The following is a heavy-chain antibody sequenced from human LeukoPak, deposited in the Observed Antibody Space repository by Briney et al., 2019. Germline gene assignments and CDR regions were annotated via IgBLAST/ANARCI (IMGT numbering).Heavy chain of an antibody. CDR2: ITRDAGST. J-gene: IGHJ4*02. Sequence: GSLRLSCAASGFTFDDYTMHWVRQAPGKGLEWLSLITRDAGSTFYADSVKGRFTISRDNSKNSLYLQMNNLRTEDTALYYCANEKTLTFDYWGRGTLVTVSS. D-gene: IGHD3-9*01. V-gene: IGHV3-43*01. CDR3: ANEKTLTFDY. CDR1: GFTFDDYT.